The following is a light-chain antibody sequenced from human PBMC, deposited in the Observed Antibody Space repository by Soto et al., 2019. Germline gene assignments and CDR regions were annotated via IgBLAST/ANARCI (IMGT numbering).Light chain of an antibody. V-gene: IGLV2-14*02. CDR1: SNDIGSYNL. Sequence: QSALTQPASVSGSPEQSITISCTGTSNDIGSYNLVSWYQHHPGKAPKVLIYEATKRPSGVSNRFSGSKSGNTASLTISGLQAEDEAEYYCSSYTNINTRACVFGTGTKLTVL. J-gene: IGLJ1*01. CDR2: EAT. CDR3: SSYTNINTRACV.